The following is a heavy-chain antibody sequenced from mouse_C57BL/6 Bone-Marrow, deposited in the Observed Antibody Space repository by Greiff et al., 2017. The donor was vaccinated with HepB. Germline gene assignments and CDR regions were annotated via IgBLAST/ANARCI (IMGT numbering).Heavy chain of an antibody. J-gene: IGHJ2*01. D-gene: IGHD4-1*01. CDR1: GYTFTSYW. CDR3: AREGLTAPDY. Sequence: QVQLQQPGAELVRPGSSVKLSCKASGYTFTSYWMHWVKQRPIQGLEWIGNIDPSDSETHYNQKFKDKATLTVDKSSSTAYSQLSSLTSEDSAVYYCAREGLTAPDYWGQGTTLTVSS. V-gene: IGHV1-52*01. CDR2: IDPSDSET.